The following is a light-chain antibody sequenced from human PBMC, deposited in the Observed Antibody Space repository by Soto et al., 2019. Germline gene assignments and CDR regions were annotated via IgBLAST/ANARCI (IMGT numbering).Light chain of an antibody. Sequence: QSVLTQPASVSGSPGQSITISCTGTSSDAGSYNFVSWYQQHPGKAPKVMIYEDSKRPSGVSNRFSGSKSGNTASLTISGLQAEVEADYYCCSYASSSTYWVFGGGTKLTVL. J-gene: IGLJ3*02. CDR2: EDS. V-gene: IGLV2-23*01. CDR1: SSDAGSYNF. CDR3: CSYASSSTYWV.